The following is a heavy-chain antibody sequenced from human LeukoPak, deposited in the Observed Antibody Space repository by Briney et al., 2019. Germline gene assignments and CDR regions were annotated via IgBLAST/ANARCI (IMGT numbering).Heavy chain of an antibody. J-gene: IGHJ6*03. CDR2: ISYDGSNK. Sequence: GWSLRLSCAASGFTFSSYAMHWVRQAPGKGLELVAVISYDGSNKYYADSVKGRFTISRDNSKNTLYLQMNSLRAEDTAVYYCARDGERDGYNLYYYYYMDVWGKGTTVTVSS. D-gene: IGHD5-24*01. CDR3: ARDGERDGYNLYYYYYMDV. CDR1: GFTFSSYA. V-gene: IGHV3-30*04.